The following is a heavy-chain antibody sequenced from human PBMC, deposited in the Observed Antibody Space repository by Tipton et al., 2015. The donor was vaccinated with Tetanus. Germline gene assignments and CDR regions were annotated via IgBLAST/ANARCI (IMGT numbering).Heavy chain of an antibody. CDR2: VYYTGST. V-gene: IGHV4-59*02. Sequence: LSCTVSGDSVSGYYWSWIRQPPGKGLEWIGYVYYTGSTNHNPSLKSRVTISMDRSKNQISLQLTSVTAADTAIYYCARTTRRWLHPDFWGQGTLVTVSA. J-gene: IGHJ4*02. D-gene: IGHD5-24*01. CDR3: ARTTRRWLHPDF. CDR1: GDSVSGYY.